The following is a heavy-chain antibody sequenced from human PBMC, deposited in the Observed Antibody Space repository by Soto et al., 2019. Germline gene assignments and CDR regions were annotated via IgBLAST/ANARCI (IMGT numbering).Heavy chain of an antibody. CDR1: GYTFTIYD. J-gene: IGHJ6*03. D-gene: IGHD3-3*01. Sequence: ASVKVSCKASGYTFTIYDINWVRQATGQGLEWMGWMNPNSGNTGYAQKFQGRVTMTRNTSISTAYMELSSLRCEDTAVYYCARGGITIFGVVIIRYYMDVWGKGTTVTVSS. CDR3: ARGGITIFGVVIIRYYMDV. V-gene: IGHV1-8*01. CDR2: MNPNSGNT.